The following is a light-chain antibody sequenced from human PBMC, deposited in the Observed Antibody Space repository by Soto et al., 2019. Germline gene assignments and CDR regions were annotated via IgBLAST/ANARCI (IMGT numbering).Light chain of an antibody. CDR3: TQRSNWPPRIT. CDR1: QSVSSY. CDR2: DAS. Sequence: EIVLTQSPATRSLSPGESAPLSCRASQSVSSYLAWYQQKPGQAPRLLIYDASNRATGIPARFSGSGSGTDITLTISSLEPEDFAVYYCTQRSNWPPRITFGQGTRLEIK. J-gene: IGKJ5*01. V-gene: IGKV3-11*01.